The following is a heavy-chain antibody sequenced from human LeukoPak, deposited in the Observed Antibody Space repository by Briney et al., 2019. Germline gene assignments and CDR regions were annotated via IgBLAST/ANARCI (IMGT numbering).Heavy chain of an antibody. J-gene: IGHJ4*02. CDR2: ISYDGSRK. V-gene: IGHV3-30*04. CDR3: AKDWSTQGGRGDDY. D-gene: IGHD5-24*01. Sequence: PGGSLRLSCAASGFTFRSYTMHWVRQAPGKGLEWVTVISYDGSRKYYADSVKGRFTISRDNSKNTLYLQMNSLRAEDTAVYYCAKDWSTQGGRGDDYWGQGTLVTVSS. CDR1: GFTFRSYT.